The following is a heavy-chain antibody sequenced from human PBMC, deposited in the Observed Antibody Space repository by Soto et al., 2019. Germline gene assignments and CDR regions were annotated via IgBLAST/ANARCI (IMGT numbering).Heavy chain of an antibody. D-gene: IGHD1-26*01. V-gene: IGHV4-59*08. CDR3: ARRWGAAVDY. Sequence: QVQLLESGPGLVKPSETLSLTCTVSGGSISSYYWSWIRQPPGKGLEWIGYIYYSGSTNYNPSLKSRVTISVDTSKNQFSLKLSSVTAADTAVYYCARRWGAAVDYWGQGTLVIVSS. CDR1: GGSISSYY. CDR2: IYYSGST. J-gene: IGHJ4*02.